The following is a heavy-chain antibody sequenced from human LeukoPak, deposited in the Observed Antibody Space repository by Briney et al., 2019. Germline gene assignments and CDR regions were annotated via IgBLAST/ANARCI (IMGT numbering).Heavy chain of an antibody. J-gene: IGHJ4*02. D-gene: IGHD1-26*01. V-gene: IGHV1-2*02. CDR3: ARDQGGGSLDY. CDR1: GYTFTSYA. Sequence: ASVKVSCKASGYTFTSYAMHWVRQAPGQGLEWMGWINPNSGGTNYAQKFQGRVTMTRDTSISTAYMELSRLRSDDTAVYYCARDQGGGSLDYWGQGTLVTVSS. CDR2: INPNSGGT.